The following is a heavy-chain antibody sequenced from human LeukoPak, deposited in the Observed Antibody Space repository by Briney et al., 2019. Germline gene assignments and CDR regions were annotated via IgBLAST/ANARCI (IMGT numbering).Heavy chain of an antibody. CDR3: AKSSYYDSSGYYREYYFDH. Sequence: LSGGSLRLSCAASGFTFSSYAMSWVRQAPGKGLEWVSAISGSGGSTYYADSVKGRFTISRDNSKNTLYLQMNSLRAEDTAVYYCAKSSYYDSSGYYREYYFDHWGQGTLVTVSS. CDR1: GFTFSSYA. J-gene: IGHJ4*02. CDR2: ISGSGGST. V-gene: IGHV3-23*01. D-gene: IGHD3-22*01.